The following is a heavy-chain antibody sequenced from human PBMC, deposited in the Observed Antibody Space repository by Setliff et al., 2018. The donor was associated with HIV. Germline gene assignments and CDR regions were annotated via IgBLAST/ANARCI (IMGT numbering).Heavy chain of an antibody. Sequence: ASVKVSCKASGDIFTSYYMHWVRQAPGQGPEGMGVINPSGGSTIYAQKFQGRVTMTRDTYTSTVYMQLRTLRSEDTAVYYCAMSMTTYPVSRAFDIWGQGTMVTVSS. D-gene: IGHD4-4*01. V-gene: IGHV1-46*01. CDR2: INPSGGST. J-gene: IGHJ3*02. CDR3: AMSMTTYPVSRAFDI. CDR1: GDIFTSYY.